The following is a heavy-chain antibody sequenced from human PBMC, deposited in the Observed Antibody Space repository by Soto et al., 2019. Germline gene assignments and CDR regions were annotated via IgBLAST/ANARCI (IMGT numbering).Heavy chain of an antibody. CDR3: ARGQLVWYGDLTPYYRDMDV. CDR2: ISHDGGT. D-gene: IGHD3-10*01. CDR1: CGSFVDFY. V-gene: IGHV4-34*01. J-gene: IGHJ6*02. Sequence: SETLSLTCAFYCGSFVDFYWSWVRQSPGKGLEWIGEISHDGGTNYSPSLASRISISADTSKNQFSLHLKSVTAADTGLYYCARGQLVWYGDLTPYYRDMDVWGQGTTVTVS.